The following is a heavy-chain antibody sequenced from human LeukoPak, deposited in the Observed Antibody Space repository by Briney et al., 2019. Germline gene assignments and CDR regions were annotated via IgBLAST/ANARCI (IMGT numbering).Heavy chain of an antibody. CDR3: ARDPDEHHPQTI. J-gene: IGHJ1*01. CDR2: IYYSGST. V-gene: IGHV4-31*03. D-gene: IGHD2-21*01. CDR1: GGSISSGGYY. Sequence: SETLSLTCTVSGGSISSGGYYWSWIRQHPGKGLEWIGYIYYSGSTYYNPSLKSRVTISVDTSKNQFSLKLSSVTAADTAVYYCARDPDEHHPQTIWGQGTLVTVSS.